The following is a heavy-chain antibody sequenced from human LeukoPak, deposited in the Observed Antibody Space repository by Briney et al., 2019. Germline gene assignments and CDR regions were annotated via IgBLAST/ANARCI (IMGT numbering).Heavy chain of an antibody. J-gene: IGHJ5*02. V-gene: IGHV1-69*04. CDR1: GGTFSSYA. D-gene: IGHD6-19*01. CDR2: IIPILGIA. CDR3: ARVRYSSGWYVGGWFDP. Sequence: SVKVSCKASGGTFSSYAISWVRQAPGQGLEWMGRIIPILGIANYAQKFQGRVTITADKSTSTAYMELSSLRSEDTAVYYCARVRYSSGWYVGGWFDPWGQGTLVTVSS.